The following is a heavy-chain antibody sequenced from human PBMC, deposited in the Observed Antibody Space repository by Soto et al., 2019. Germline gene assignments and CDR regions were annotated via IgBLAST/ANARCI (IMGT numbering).Heavy chain of an antibody. J-gene: IGHJ6*03. CDR3: ATSSIGKSPSPLYYYDYYMDV. D-gene: IGHD2-2*01. Sequence: DVQLVESGGGLVQPGRSLRLSCAASGFTFDDYAMHWVRQAPGKGLEWVSGISWNSGSIGSADSVKGRFPISRDNAKNSLYLQMNSLRAEDTALYYGATSSIGKSPSPLYYYDYYMDVWGKGTTVTVSS. CDR1: GFTFDDYA. CDR2: ISWNSGSI. V-gene: IGHV3-9*01.